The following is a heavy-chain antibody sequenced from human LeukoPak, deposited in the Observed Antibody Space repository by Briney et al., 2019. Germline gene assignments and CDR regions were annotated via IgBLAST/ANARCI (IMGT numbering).Heavy chain of an antibody. D-gene: IGHD4/OR15-4a*01. CDR3: ARDFSEYGAHQGVSMDY. CDR1: GGTFSSYA. J-gene: IGHJ4*02. CDR2: IIPIFGTA. V-gene: IGHV1-69*05. Sequence: ASVKVSCKASGGTFSSYAISWVRQAPGQGLEWMGGIIPIFGTANYAQKFQGRVTITTDESTSTAYMELSSLRSKDTAVYYCARDFSEYGAHQGVSMDYWGQGTLVTVSS.